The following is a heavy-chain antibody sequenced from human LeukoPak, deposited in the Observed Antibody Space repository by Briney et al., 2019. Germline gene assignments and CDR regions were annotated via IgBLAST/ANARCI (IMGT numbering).Heavy chain of an antibody. D-gene: IGHD3-10*01. V-gene: IGHV4-59*01. Sequence: KTSETLSLTCTVSGGSISSYYWSWIRQPPGKGLEWIGYIYYSGSTNYNPSLKSRVTISVDTSKNQFSLKLSSVTAEDTAVYYCAREVTGNFDYWGQGTLVTVSS. CDR1: GGSISSYY. CDR2: IYYSGST. CDR3: AREVTGNFDY. J-gene: IGHJ4*02.